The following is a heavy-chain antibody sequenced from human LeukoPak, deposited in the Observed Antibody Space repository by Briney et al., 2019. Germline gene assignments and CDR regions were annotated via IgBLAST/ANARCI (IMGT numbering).Heavy chain of an antibody. CDR3: AKDRTASYDGLVDY. CDR1: GFTFSNYG. Sequence: PGRSLRLSRAASGFTFSNYGMHWVRQAPGKGLEWVAVISYDGSNKYYTDSVKGRFTISRDNSKNTLYLQMNSLRAEDTAVYYCAKDRTASYDGLVDYWGQGTLVTVSS. V-gene: IGHV3-30*18. J-gene: IGHJ4*02. D-gene: IGHD5-12*01. CDR2: ISYDGSNK.